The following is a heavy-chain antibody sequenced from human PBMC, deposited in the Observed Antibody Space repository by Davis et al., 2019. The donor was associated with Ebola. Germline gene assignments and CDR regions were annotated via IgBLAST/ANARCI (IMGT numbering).Heavy chain of an antibody. CDR2: INSDASST. CDR3: SRVDGYTQVEYFQH. V-gene: IGHV3-74*01. CDR1: GLTVSSNY. D-gene: IGHD5-24*01. Sequence: HTGGSLRLSCAVSGLTVSSNYMSWVRQAPGKGLVWVSRINSDASSTSYADSVKGRFTISRDNAKNTLYLQMNSLRAEDTAVYYCSRVDGYTQVEYFQHWGQGTLVTVSS. J-gene: IGHJ1*01.